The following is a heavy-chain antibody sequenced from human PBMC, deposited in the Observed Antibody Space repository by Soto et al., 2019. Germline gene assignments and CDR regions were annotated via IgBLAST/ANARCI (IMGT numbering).Heavy chain of an antibody. CDR1: GGPIVRGIYP. D-gene: IGHD4-17*01. Sequence: SENLSRGCSVSGGPIVRGIYPGGWFRQSPGKGLAWIGSIYYSGSPYYNPSLKSRVTISVDTSKNQFSLKLSSVTAADTAVYYCARLPVTTPYNWFDPWGQGTLVTVS. CDR3: ARLPVTTPYNWFDP. V-gene: IGHV4-39*01. J-gene: IGHJ5*02. CDR2: IYYSGSP.